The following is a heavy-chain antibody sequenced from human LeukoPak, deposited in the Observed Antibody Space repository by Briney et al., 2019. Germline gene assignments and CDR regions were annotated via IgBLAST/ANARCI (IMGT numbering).Heavy chain of an antibody. V-gene: IGHV1-18*01. CDR1: GYTFTSYD. CDR3: ARVHGYYYDY. J-gene: IGHJ4*02. CDR2: ISADYGNT. Sequence: GASVKVSCKASGYTFTSYDISWVRQAPGQGLEWMGWISADYGNTNYVQKFQGRVTMTTDTSTSTAYMELRSLRSDDTAVYYCARVHGYYYDYWGQGTLVTVSS. D-gene: IGHD3-22*01.